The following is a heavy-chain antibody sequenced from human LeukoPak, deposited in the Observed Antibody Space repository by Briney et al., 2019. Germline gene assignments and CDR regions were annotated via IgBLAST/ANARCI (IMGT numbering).Heavy chain of an antibody. CDR2: IWFDKNQ. Sequence: GGSLRLSCAASGFILNDYGMHWVRQAPGKGLEWVADIWFDKNQHFADSVKGRFAISRDNSKNTVYLQINSLRAEDTAVYYCARDRHCVNGVCHSPPGMGVWGQGTTVTVSS. J-gene: IGHJ6*02. V-gene: IGHV3-33*01. CDR1: GFILNDYG. CDR3: ARDRHCVNGVCHSPPGMGV. D-gene: IGHD2-8*01.